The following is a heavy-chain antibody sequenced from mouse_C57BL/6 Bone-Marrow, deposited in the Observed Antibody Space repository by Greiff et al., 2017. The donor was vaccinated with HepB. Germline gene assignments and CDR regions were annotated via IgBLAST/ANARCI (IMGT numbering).Heavy chain of an antibody. CDR2: ISDGGSYT. Sequence: VQGVESGGGLVKPGGSLKLSCAASGFTFSSYAMSWVRQTPEKRLEWVATISDGGSYTYYPDNVKGRFTISRDNAKNNLYLQMSHLKSEDTAMYYCARGKIYFDYWGQGTTLTVSS. CDR3: ARGKIYFDY. CDR1: GFTFSSYA. J-gene: IGHJ2*01. V-gene: IGHV5-4*01.